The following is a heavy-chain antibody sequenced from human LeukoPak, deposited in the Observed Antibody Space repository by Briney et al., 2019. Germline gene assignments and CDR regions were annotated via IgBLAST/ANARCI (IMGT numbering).Heavy chain of an antibody. J-gene: IGHJ4*02. CDR3: ARAPTVTTSYYFDY. Sequence: GGSLRLSCAASGFTFSSYGMNWVRQAPGKGLEWVSSISSSSSYIYYADSVKGRFTISRDNAKNSLYLQMNSLRAEDTAVYYCARAPTVTTSYYFDYWGQGTLVTVSS. CDR2: ISSSSSYI. D-gene: IGHD4-17*01. V-gene: IGHV3-21*01. CDR1: GFTFSSYG.